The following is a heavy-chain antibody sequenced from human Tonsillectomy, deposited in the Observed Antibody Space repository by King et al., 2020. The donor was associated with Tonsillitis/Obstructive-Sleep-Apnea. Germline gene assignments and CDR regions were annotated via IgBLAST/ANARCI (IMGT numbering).Heavy chain of an antibody. D-gene: IGHD3-16*01. V-gene: IGHV3-15*01. Sequence: VQLVESGGGLIKPGGSLRLSCAASGFIFSNAWMSWVRQAPGKGLEWMGRVKSKTEVGQTDYAAPGKGRLTISREDSKDMLYMQMISLKTEDTAVYYCTTDFVEGGVVVDYWGQGTLVTVSS. CDR1: GFIFSNAW. CDR3: TTDFVEGGVVVDY. J-gene: IGHJ4*02. CDR2: VKSKTEVGQT.